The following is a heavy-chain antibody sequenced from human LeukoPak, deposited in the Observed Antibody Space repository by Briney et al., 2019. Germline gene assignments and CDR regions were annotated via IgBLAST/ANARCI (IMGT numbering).Heavy chain of an antibody. D-gene: IGHD4-23*01. CDR2: IIESEARNA. CDR1: GQSFSAYSGP. J-gene: IGHJ2*01. Sequence: SETLCLTCEVFGQSFSAYSGPWTWIRQTPGEGLESIVGIIESEARNASYKPSLETRASIEMDTSKKHCTRTLTATTAADTAKYYCAGGGNPPRRFFDVWGGGNLVTVSS. CDR3: AGGGNPPRRFFDV. V-gene: IGHV4-34*01.